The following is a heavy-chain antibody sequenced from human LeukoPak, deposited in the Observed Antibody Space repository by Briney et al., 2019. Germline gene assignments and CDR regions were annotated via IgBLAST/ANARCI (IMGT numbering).Heavy chain of an antibody. CDR3: ARDCSSTSCYPA. CDR1: GFTFDDYG. Sequence: GGSLRLSCAASGFTFDDYGMSWVRQAPGKGLEWVSGISWNGGSTNYADSVKGRFTISRDNAKNSLYLQMNSLRAEDTALYYCARDCSSTSCYPAWGQGTPVTVSS. D-gene: IGHD2-2*01. CDR2: ISWNGGST. V-gene: IGHV3-20*04. J-gene: IGHJ5*02.